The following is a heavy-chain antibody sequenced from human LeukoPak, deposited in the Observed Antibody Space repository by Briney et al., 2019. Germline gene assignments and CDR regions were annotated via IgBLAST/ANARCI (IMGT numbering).Heavy chain of an antibody. Sequence: SETLSLTCTVSGGSISSGSDYWSWIRQPAGKGLEWIGRIYTSGSTNYNPSLKSRVTISVDTSKNQFSLKLSPVTAADTAVYYCARFLGRPRETSYGDYWGQGTLVTVSS. J-gene: IGHJ4*02. CDR3: ARFLGRPRETSYGDY. CDR1: GGSISSGSDY. D-gene: IGHD5-18*01. V-gene: IGHV4-61*02. CDR2: IYTSGST.